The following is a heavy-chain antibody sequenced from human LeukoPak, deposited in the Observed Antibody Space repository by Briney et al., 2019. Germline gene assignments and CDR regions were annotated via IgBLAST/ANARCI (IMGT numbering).Heavy chain of an antibody. Sequence: GGSLRLSCAASGFTYSHYGMHWVRQAPGKGLEWVAVIWSDATEKYYGDAVKGRFTISRDNSRNTLYLRMNSLRVEDTAVYYCAKDAQRGFDYSNSLEYWGQGTLVTVSS. CDR2: IWSDATEK. J-gene: IGHJ4*02. D-gene: IGHD4-11*01. V-gene: IGHV3-33*06. CDR3: AKDAQRGFDYSNSLEY. CDR1: GFTYSHYG.